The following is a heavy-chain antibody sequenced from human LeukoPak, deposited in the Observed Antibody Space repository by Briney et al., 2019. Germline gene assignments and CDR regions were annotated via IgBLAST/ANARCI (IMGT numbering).Heavy chain of an antibody. CDR1: GFTFSSYA. CDR3: ARDSSGWSGRDFYYFGMDV. Sequence: GGSLRLSCAASGFTFSSYAMSWVRQAPGKGLEWVANIKQDGSEKYYVDSVKGRFTIFRDNAKNSLFLQMNGLRAEDTAVYFCARDSSGWSGRDFYYFGMDVWGQGTTVTVSS. J-gene: IGHJ6*02. D-gene: IGHD6-19*01. CDR2: IKQDGSEK. V-gene: IGHV3-7*01.